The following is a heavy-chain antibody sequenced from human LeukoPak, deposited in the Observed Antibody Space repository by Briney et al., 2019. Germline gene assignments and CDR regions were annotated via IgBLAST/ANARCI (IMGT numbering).Heavy chain of an antibody. CDR1: GGSFSGYY. V-gene: IGHV4-34*01. CDR2: INHSGST. J-gene: IGHJ1*01. CDR3: ALTVDYDSSGYYYEVQH. Sequence: PSETLSLTCAVYGGSFSGYYWSWIRQPPGKGLEWIGEINHSGSTNYNPSLKSRVTISVDTSKNQSSLKLSSVTAADTAVYYCALTVDYDSSGYYYEVQHWGQGTLVTVSS. D-gene: IGHD3-22*01.